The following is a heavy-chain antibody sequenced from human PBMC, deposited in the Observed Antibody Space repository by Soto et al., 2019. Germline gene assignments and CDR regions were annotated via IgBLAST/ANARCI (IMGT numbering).Heavy chain of an antibody. V-gene: IGHV3-30-3*01. CDR2: ISYAGSTQ. Sequence: GKGLEWVAVISYAGSTQYYADSVKGRFTISRDNSKNTLYLQMNGLRAEDTAVYYCARGDYYGTSYYYPNRVSWDQGSLVTVSS. J-gene: IGHJ4*02. CDR3: ARGDYYGTSYYYPNRVS. D-gene: IGHD3-22*01.